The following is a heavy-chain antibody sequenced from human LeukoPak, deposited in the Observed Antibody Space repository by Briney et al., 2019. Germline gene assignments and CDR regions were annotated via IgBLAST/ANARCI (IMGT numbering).Heavy chain of an antibody. CDR2: ISSSSSTR. D-gene: IGHD6-19*01. CDR1: RFDFSTYD. CDR3: AREGSGWDAFDI. V-gene: IGHV3-48*02. J-gene: IGHJ3*02. Sequence: GGSLRLSCAASRFDFSTYDMNWVRQAPGEGLEWVSYISSSSSTRYYTESVKGRFTISRDNAKNSLYLQMNSLRDEDTAVYFCAREGSGWDAFDIWGQGTMVTVSS.